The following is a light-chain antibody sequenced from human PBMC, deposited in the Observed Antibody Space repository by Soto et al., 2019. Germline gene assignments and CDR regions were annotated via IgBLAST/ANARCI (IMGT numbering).Light chain of an antibody. CDR2: ATS. J-gene: IGKJ1*01. V-gene: IGKV3-20*01. Sequence: IVLTQSPGTLSLSPGERATLSCRASQSVANNYFAWYQQQAGQAPRLLIYATSNRATGIPDRFSGSGSGTDFTLTINRLEPEDFAVYFCQHHVSSSPPFGQGTKVEV. CDR3: QHHVSSSPP. CDR1: QSVANNY.